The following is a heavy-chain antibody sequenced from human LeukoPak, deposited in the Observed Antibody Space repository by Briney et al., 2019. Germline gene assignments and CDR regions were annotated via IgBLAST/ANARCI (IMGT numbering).Heavy chain of an antibody. CDR1: GFTFSSYA. J-gene: IGHJ4*02. V-gene: IGHV3-30-3*01. CDR2: ISYDGSNK. CDR3: ARGTRAVAGTIDY. Sequence: GGSLRLSCAASGFTFSSYAMHWVRQAPGKGLEWVAVISYDGSNKYYADSVKGRFTISRDNSKNTLYLQMNSLRAEDTAVYYCARGTRAVAGTIDYWGQGTLVTVSS. D-gene: IGHD6-19*01.